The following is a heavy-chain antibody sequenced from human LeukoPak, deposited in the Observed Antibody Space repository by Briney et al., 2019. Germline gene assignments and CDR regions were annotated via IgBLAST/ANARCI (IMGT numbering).Heavy chain of an antibody. CDR1: GYRFTSYW. J-gene: IGHJ4*02. CDR3: ARSRRAPGTHREYYFDY. V-gene: IGHV5-51*01. CDR2: ILPGDSDT. D-gene: IGHD6-13*01. Sequence: GESLKISFKGSGYRFTSYWIGWVRPMPGKGLEWMGIILPGDSDTRYSPSFQGQVTISADKSISTAYLQWNSLKASDTAMYYCARSRRAPGTHREYYFDYWGQGTLVTVSS.